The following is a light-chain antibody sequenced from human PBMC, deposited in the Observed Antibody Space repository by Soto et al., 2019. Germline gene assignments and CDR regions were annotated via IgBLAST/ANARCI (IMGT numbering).Light chain of an antibody. CDR2: EAS. Sequence: DIQMTQSPSTLSASVGDRVTITCRASQSINNWLAWYQQKPGKAPKLLIYEASSLLSGVPSRFSGSGSGPDFTLTISSLQPDDFADYYCQQYDSDSSTFGQGTKLDI. J-gene: IGKJ2*01. CDR3: QQYDSDSST. V-gene: IGKV1-5*03. CDR1: QSINNW.